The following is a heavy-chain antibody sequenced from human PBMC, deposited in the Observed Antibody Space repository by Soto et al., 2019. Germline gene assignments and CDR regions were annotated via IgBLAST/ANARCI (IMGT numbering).Heavy chain of an antibody. Sequence: EVQLVESGGVLVQPGGSLRLSCAASEFTFSSYSMNWVRQAPGKGLEWVSYISSGSATIYYADSVKGRFTISRDNAKNTLYLQMNSLRDGDTAVYYCARDSASYSCSSGSYWYFDLWGRGTLVTVSS. CDR1: EFTFSSYS. V-gene: IGHV3-48*02. CDR3: ARDSASYSCSSGSYWYFDL. CDR2: ISSGSATI. J-gene: IGHJ2*01. D-gene: IGHD6-6*01.